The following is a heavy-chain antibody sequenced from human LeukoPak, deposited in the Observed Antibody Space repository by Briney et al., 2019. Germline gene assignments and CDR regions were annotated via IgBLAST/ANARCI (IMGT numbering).Heavy chain of an antibody. CDR1: GGSISSYY. CDR2: IYTSGST. CDR3: AGGGQWLDPFDY. J-gene: IGHJ4*02. D-gene: IGHD6-19*01. V-gene: IGHV4-4*07. Sequence: SETLSLTCTVSGGSISSYYWSWIRQPAGKGLEWIGRIYTSGSTNYNPSLKSRVTMSVDTSENQFSLKLTSVTATDTAVHYCAGGGQWLDPFDYWGQGTLVTVSS.